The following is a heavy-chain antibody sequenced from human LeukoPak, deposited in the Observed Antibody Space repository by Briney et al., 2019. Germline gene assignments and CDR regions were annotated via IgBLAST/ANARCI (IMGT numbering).Heavy chain of an antibody. CDR2: ISAYNGDT. CDR1: GYTFNNYG. Sequence: ASVKVSCMASGYTFNNYGISWVRQAPGQGLEWMGWISAYNGDTNYAQKFQGRVTMTTDTSTRTAYMEVRSLRSDDTAVYYCARDPSKSSGWRAFFDYWGQGILVTVSS. V-gene: IGHV1-18*01. D-gene: IGHD6-19*01. J-gene: IGHJ4*02. CDR3: ARDPSKSSGWRAFFDY.